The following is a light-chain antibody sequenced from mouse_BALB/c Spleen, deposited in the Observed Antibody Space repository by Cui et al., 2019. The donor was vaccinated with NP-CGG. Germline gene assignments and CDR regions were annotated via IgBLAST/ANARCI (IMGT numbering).Light chain of an antibody. Sequence: QADVTQESSLPTSPGETVTLTCRSSTGAVTTSNYANWVQEKPDHLFTGLIGGTNNRAPGVPARFSGSLIGDKAALTITGAQTEDEAIYFCALWYSNHWVFGGGTKLTVL. J-gene: IGLJ1*01. CDR3: ALWYSNHWV. CDR1: TGAVTTSNY. CDR2: GTN. V-gene: IGLV1*01.